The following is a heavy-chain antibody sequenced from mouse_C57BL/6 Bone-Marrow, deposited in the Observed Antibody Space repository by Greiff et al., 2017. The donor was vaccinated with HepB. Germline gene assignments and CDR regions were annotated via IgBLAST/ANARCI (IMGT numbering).Heavy chain of an antibody. V-gene: IGHV1-11*01. Sequence: QVQLQQSGAELASPGASVTLSCKASGYTFTDHIMNWVKKRPGQGLEWIGRIYPVSGETNYNQKFMGKATLTVDKSSSTAYMQLSSLTSEDSAVYYCARWDYGSSFAYWGQGTLVTVSA. D-gene: IGHD1-1*01. CDR2: IYPVSGET. J-gene: IGHJ3*01. CDR1: GYTFTDHI. CDR3: ARWDYGSSFAY.